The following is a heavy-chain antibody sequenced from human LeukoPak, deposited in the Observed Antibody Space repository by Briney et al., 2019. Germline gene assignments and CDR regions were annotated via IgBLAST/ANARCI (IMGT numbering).Heavy chain of an antibody. Sequence: GGSLRLSCAASGFTFSSYTMHWVRQAPGKGLEWVAVISYDGSNKYYADSVKGRFTISRDNSKNTLYLQMNSLRAEDTAVYYCGKEVPGDIVYLDYWGQGTLVTVSS. V-gene: IGHV3-30-3*01. J-gene: IGHJ4*02. CDR1: GFTFSSYT. CDR3: GKEVPGDIVYLDY. CDR2: ISYDGSNK. D-gene: IGHD2-2*02.